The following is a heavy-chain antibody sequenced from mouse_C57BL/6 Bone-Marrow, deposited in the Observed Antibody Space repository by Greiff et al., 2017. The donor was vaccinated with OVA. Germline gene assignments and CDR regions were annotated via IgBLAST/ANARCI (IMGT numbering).Heavy chain of an antibody. J-gene: IGHJ3*01. Sequence: VQLVESGPELVKPGASVKISCKASGYTFTDYYITWVKQRPGQGLEWIGWIYPGSGNTKYNEKFTGKATLTVDTSSSTAYMQLSSLTSKDSAVYFCARSRAYYRFAYWGQGTLVTVSA. V-gene: IGHV1-84*01. CDR1: GYTFTDYY. CDR3: ARSRAYYRFAY. D-gene: IGHD2-12*01. CDR2: IYPGSGNT.